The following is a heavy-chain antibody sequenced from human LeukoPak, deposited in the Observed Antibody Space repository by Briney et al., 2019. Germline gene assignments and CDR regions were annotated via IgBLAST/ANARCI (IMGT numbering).Heavy chain of an antibody. D-gene: IGHD6-13*01. J-gene: IGHJ4*02. CDR1: GFTFSDYG. CDR3: AREQQLVRGDY. Sequence: PGRSLRLSCAASGFTFSDYGIHWLRQAPGKGLEWVALISYDGSNQYYVDSVKGRFTISRDNSKNTLYLQMNSLRTEDTAVYYCAREQQLVRGDYWGQGTLVTVSS. CDR2: ISYDGSNQ. V-gene: IGHV3-30*03.